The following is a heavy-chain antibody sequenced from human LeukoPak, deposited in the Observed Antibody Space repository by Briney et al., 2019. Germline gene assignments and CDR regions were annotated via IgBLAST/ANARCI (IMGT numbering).Heavy chain of an antibody. CDR2: IHTSGGI. J-gene: IGHJ4*02. D-gene: IGHD6-6*01. CDR3: AREVRGQLVRDYFDY. CDR1: GGSISSGTYY. Sequence: SETLSLTRTVSGGSISSGTYYWSWIRQPAGKGLEWIGRIHTSGGINYNPSLESRVTMSVDTSKNQFSLKLSSVTAADTAVYYCAREVRGQLVRDYFDYWGQGTLVTVSS. V-gene: IGHV4-61*02.